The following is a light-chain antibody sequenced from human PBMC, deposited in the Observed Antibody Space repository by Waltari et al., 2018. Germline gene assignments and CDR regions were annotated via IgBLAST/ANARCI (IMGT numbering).Light chain of an antibody. CDR2: KAN. CDR3: ALYMGSGIWV. CDR1: SGSLSTTSY. J-gene: IGLJ3*02. V-gene: IGLV8-61*01. Sequence: QTVVTQEPSLSVSPGGTVTLTCALSSGSLSTTSYATWYQQTPGQAPRTLVYKANARPSGAPYRFSGSILGNTAALPVTGAQADDESDYYCALYMGSGIWVFGGGTRLTVL.